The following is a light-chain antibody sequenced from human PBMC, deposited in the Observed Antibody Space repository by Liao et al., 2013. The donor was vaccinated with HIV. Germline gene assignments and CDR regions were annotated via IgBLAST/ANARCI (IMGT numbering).Light chain of an antibody. CDR2: QDN. CDR1: YLGDKY. J-gene: IGLJ2*01. Sequence: SYDLTQPPSVSVSPGQTANITCSGDYLGDKYASWYQQRPGQSPVLVIYQDNKRPSGIPERFSGSNSGNTATLTISGTQAMDEADYYCQAWDISTHVVFGGGTILTVL. V-gene: IGLV3-1*01. CDR3: QAWDISTHVV.